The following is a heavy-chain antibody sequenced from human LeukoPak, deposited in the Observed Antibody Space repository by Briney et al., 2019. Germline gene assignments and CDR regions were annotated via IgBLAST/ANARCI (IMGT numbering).Heavy chain of an antibody. V-gene: IGHV3-7*04. CDR2: IKQDGSEK. J-gene: IGHJ4*02. D-gene: IGHD1-26*01. Sequence: GGSLRLSCAASGFTFSKFWMTWVRQAPGKGLDWVANIKQDGSEKYYVDSVEGRFTISRDNAKNSLYLQMNSLRAEDTAVYYCARDLGYYRADYWGQGTLVTVSS. CDR1: GFTFSKFW. CDR3: ARDLGYYRADY.